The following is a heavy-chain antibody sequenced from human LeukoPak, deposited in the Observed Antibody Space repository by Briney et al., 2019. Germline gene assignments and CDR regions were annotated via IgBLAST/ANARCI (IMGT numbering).Heavy chain of an antibody. Sequence: GGSLRLSCAASGFTVSSNYTSWVRQAPGKGLEWVSIIYSGASTYYADSVKGRFTISRDNSKNTLYLQMNSLRAEDTAVYYCAGKTSGSYFFDYWGQGTLVTVSS. CDR3: AGKTSGSYFFDY. J-gene: IGHJ4*02. CDR2: IYSGAST. V-gene: IGHV3-66*02. CDR1: GFTVSSNY. D-gene: IGHD1-26*01.